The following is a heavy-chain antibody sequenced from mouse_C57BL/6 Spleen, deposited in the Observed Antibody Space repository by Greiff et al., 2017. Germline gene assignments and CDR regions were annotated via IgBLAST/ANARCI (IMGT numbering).Heavy chain of an antibody. J-gene: IGHJ1*03. CDR1: GFTFSSYA. D-gene: IGHD2-4*01. V-gene: IGHV5-9-1*02. Sequence: EVMLVESGEGLVKPGGSLKLSCAASGFTFSSYAMSWVRQTPEKRLEWVAYISSGGDYIYYADTVKGRFTISRDNARNTLYLQMSSLKSEDTAMYYCTRDLDYDDWYFDVWGTGTTVTVSS. CDR3: TRDLDYDDWYFDV. CDR2: ISSGGDYI.